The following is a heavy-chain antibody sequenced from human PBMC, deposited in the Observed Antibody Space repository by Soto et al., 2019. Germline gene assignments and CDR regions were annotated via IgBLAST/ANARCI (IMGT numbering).Heavy chain of an antibody. Sequence: ASVKVSCKASGYTFTTFGISWVRQAPGQGPEWMGEIGPESGATRYAQKFQGRVTMTRDTSITTVYMELKNLSPDDTAVYYCGRGRSGQIVVFYWGQGTPVTVSS. D-gene: IGHD1-26*01. V-gene: IGHV1-18*01. J-gene: IGHJ4*02. CDR3: GRGRSGQIVVFY. CDR1: GYTFTTFG. CDR2: IGPESGAT.